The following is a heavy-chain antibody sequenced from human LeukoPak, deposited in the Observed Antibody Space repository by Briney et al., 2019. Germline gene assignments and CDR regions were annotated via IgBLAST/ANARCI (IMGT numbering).Heavy chain of an antibody. V-gene: IGHV4-59*08. J-gene: IGHJ4*02. D-gene: IGHD1-26*01. Sequence: KPSETLSLTCTASGGSISGHYWNWIRQPPGKGLEWIGYIYYSGSTSYNPSLRSRVTISVDTSKNQFSLKLTSVTAADTAVYYCARLAPSPGVWASYYWGQGTLVTVSS. CDR3: ARLAPSPGVWASYY. CDR2: IYYSGST. CDR1: GGSISGHY.